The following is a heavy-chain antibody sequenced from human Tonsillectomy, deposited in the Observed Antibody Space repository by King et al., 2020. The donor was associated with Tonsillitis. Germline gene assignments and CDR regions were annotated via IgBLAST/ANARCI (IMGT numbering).Heavy chain of an antibody. Sequence: QLVQSGAEVKKPGASVKVSCKASGYTFTSYGISWVRQAPGQGLEWMGWISADNTNHAQNFQGRVTMTTDTSTSTAYMELRSLRSDDTAVYYCARRYCTTTSCYSRDWFDPWGQGTLVTVSS. CDR2: ISADNT. CDR1: GYTFTSYG. J-gene: IGHJ5*02. D-gene: IGHD2-2*01. V-gene: IGHV1-18*01. CDR3: ARRYCTTTSCYSRDWFDP.